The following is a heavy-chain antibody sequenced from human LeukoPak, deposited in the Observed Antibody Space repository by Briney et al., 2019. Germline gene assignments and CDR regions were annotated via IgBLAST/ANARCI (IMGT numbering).Heavy chain of an antibody. D-gene: IGHD4-17*01. V-gene: IGHV4-4*07. CDR3: ARDFGYGDYFFDD. Sequence: PSETLSLTCTVSGGSISSYYWSWIRQPAGEGLEWIGRLHTSGSTHYNPSLKSRVTMSVDTSKNQFSLKLSSVTAADTAVYYCARDFGYGDYFFDDWGQGTLVTASS. CDR1: GGSISSYY. CDR2: LHTSGST. J-gene: IGHJ4*02.